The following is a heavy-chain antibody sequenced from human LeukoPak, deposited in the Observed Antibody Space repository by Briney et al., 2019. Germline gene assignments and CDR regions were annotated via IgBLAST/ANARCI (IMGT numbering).Heavy chain of an antibody. D-gene: IGHD2-2*01. CDR3: ARGRIVVVPAAILYYYYYGMDV. J-gene: IGHJ6*02. Sequence: ASVKVSCKASGYTFTSYDINWVRQATGQGLEWMGWMNPNSGNTGYAQKFQGRVTMTRNTSISTAYMELSSLRSVDTAVYYCARGRIVVVPAAILYYYYYGMDVWGQGTTVTVSS. V-gene: IGHV1-8*01. CDR2: MNPNSGNT. CDR1: GYTFTSYD.